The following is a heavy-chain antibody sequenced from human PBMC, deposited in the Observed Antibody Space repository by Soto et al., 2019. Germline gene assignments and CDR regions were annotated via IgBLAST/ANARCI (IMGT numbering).Heavy chain of an antibody. CDR3: ARLVMKLREVPNFDY. D-gene: IGHD4-17*01. J-gene: IGHJ4*02. CDR2: IYYSGST. Sequence: PSETLSLTCTVSGGSISSGGYYWSWIRQHPGKGLEWIGYIYYSGSTYYNPSLKSRVTISVDTSKNQFSLKLSSVTAADTAVYYCARLVMKLREVPNFDYWGQGTLVTVSS. V-gene: IGHV4-31*03. CDR1: GGSISSGGYY.